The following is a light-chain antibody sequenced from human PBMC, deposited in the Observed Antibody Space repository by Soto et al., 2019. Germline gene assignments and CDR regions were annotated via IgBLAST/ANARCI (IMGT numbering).Light chain of an antibody. CDR2: AN. CDR1: SSNIGAGYS. V-gene: IGLV1-40*01. J-gene: IGLJ3*02. Sequence: QSVLTQSPSVSGAPGQRVTISCTGSSSNIGAGYSVHWYQQIPGTAPKLLLCANYRPSGVPDRFSGSKSGTSASLAITGLQPEDEGNYFCQSYDDALSAWVFGGGTKVTVL. CDR3: QSYDDALSAWV.